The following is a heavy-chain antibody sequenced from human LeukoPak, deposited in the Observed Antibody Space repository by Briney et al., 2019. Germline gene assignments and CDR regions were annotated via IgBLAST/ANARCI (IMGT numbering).Heavy chain of an antibody. CDR2: IYHSGST. D-gene: IGHD1-26*01. V-gene: IGHV4-59*08. Sequence: PSETLSLTCTVSGGSISSYYWSWIRQPPGKGLEWIGYIYHSGSTKYNPSLKSRVTISVDTSKNQFSLKLSSVTAADTAVYYCARLSSWSFSFDYWGQGTLVTVSS. CDR3: ARLSSWSFSFDY. CDR1: GGSISSYY. J-gene: IGHJ4*02.